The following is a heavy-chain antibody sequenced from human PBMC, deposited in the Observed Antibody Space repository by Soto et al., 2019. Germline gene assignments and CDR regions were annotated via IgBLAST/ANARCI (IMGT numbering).Heavy chain of an antibody. CDR2: IKSKTDGGTT. V-gene: IGHV3-15*07. CDR1: GFTFSNAW. D-gene: IGHD2-2*01. CDR3: TTGSDIVVVPAAMYYFDY. Sequence: GGSLRLSCAASGFTFSNAWMNWVRQAPGKGLEWVGRIKSKTDGGTTDYAAPVKGRFTISRADSKNTLYRQMNSLKTEDTAVYYCTTGSDIVVVPAAMYYFDYWGQGTLVTVAA. J-gene: IGHJ4*02.